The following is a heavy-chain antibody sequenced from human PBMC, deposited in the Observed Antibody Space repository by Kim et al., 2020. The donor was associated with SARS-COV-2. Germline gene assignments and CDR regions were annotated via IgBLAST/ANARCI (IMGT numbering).Heavy chain of an antibody. V-gene: IGHV4-31*02. D-gene: IGHD3-10*01. J-gene: IGHJ4*02. Sequence: NPPLKIRVTISVDMSKNQFSLELSSVTAADTAVYYCAMGRSWDGSGPLSIWGQGTLVTVSS. CDR3: AMGRSWDGSGPLSI.